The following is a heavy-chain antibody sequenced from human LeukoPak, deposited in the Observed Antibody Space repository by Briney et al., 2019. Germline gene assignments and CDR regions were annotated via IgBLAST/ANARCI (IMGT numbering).Heavy chain of an antibody. CDR3: ARDGGRGGGGGY. CDR1: GFTFSSYG. J-gene: IGHJ4*02. CDR2: ISYDGSNK. D-gene: IGHD2-21*01. V-gene: IGHV3-30*03. Sequence: GGSLRLSCAASGFTFSSYGMHWVRQAPGKGLEWVAVISYDGSNKYYADSVKGRFTISRDNSKNSLYLQMNSLRAEDTAVYYCARDGGRGGGGGYWGQGTLVTVSS.